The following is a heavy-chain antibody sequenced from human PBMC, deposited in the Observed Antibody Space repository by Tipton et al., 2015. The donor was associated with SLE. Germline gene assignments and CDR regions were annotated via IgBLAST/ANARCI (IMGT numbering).Heavy chain of an antibody. CDR3: ARGFFHDYWSAEQGRKSFYFDN. V-gene: IGHV3-23*01. Sequence: SLRLSCAASGTTFSSNAMTWVRQAPGKGLEWVSSISSRADFTYYADSVKGRFTISRANSKNTLFLQMNSLRAEDTAIYFCARGFFHDYWSAEQGRKSFYFDNWGQGALVTVSS. CDR1: GTTFSSNA. J-gene: IGHJ4*02. CDR2: ISSRADFT. D-gene: IGHD3-3*01.